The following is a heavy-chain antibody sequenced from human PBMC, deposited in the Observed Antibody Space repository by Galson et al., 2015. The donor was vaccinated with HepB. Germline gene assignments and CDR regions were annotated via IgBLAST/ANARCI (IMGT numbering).Heavy chain of an antibody. J-gene: IGHJ6*02. D-gene: IGHD2-2*01. V-gene: IGHV4-34*01. CDR3: ATLDPSHCSSTSCYGGSSYYYYGMDV. CDR2: INHSGST. CDR1: GGSFSGYY. Sequence: ETLSLTCAVYGGSFSGYYWSWIRQPPGKGLEWIGEINHSGSTNYNPSLKSRVTISVDTSKNQFSLKLSSVTAADTAVYYCATLDPSHCSSTSCYGGSSYYYYGMDVWGQGTTVTVSS.